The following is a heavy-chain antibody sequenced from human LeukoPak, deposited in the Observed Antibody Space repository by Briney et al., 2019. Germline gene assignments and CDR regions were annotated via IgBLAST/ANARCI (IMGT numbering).Heavy chain of an antibody. Sequence: SETLSLTCTVSGGSISNYYWSWIRQPPGKGLEWIGYIYYSGSTNYNPSLKSRVTMSVDTSKNQFSLKLSSVTAEDTAVYYRARVDCSSTNCHTDLPGLEMAPNWFDPWGQGTLVTVSS. CDR1: GGSISNYY. J-gene: IGHJ5*02. D-gene: IGHD2-2*01. V-gene: IGHV4-59*01. CDR3: ARVDCSSTNCHTDLPGLEMAPNWFDP. CDR2: IYYSGST.